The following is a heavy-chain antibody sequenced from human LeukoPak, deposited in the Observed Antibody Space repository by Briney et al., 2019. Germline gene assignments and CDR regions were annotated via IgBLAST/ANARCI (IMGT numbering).Heavy chain of an antibody. CDR1: GFTLSDYY. Sequence: PGGSLRLSCAASGFTLSDYYISLVRQAPGKGPGWGSFISSSGSPIYYAESVKGRFTISRDNAKNSLYLQMNSLRAEDAAVYYCARGTFALIEVVDYWGQGTVVTVSS. D-gene: IGHD2-8*01. CDR3: ARGTFALIEVVDY. J-gene: IGHJ4*02. CDR2: ISSSGSPI. V-gene: IGHV3-11*04.